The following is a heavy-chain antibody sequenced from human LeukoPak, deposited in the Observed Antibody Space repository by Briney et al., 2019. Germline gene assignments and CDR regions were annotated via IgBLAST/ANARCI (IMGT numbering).Heavy chain of an antibody. CDR3: ARDRGYSGYDYYGMDV. J-gene: IGHJ6*02. V-gene: IGHV4-59*01. Sequence: SETLSLTCTVSGGSISRYYWNWIRQPPGKGLEWIGYIYYTGDTNYTPSLKSRVTISVDTSKTQFSLKLTSVAAADTAVYYCARDRGYSGYDYYGMDVWGQGTTVTVSS. CDR2: IYYTGDT. D-gene: IGHD5-12*01. CDR1: GGSISRYY.